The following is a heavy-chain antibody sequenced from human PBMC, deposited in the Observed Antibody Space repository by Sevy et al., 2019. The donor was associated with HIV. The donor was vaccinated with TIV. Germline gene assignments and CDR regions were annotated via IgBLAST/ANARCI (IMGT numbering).Heavy chain of an antibody. Sequence: GGSLRLSCTASGFTFGDYCMSWVRQAPGKGLEWVAFLKSDVYGGKVDHAASVRGRFVISRDVSKTIAYLQMNDLKTEDTGVYYCTRWKAAQSIFDYWGQGALVTVSS. D-gene: IGHD6-13*01. CDR3: TRWKAAQSIFDY. CDR1: GFTFGDYC. J-gene: IGHJ4*02. CDR2: LKSDVYGGKV. V-gene: IGHV3-49*04.